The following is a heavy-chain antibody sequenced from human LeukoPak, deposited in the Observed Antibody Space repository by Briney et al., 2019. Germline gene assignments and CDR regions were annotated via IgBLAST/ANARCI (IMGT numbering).Heavy chain of an antibody. CDR2: INPNSGNT. CDR1: GYTFTGYY. Sequence: ASVKVSCKASGYTFTGYYMHWVRQAPGQGLEWMGRINPNSGNTGYAQKFQGRVTMTRNTSISTAYMELSSLRSEDTAVYYCARNNWFDPWGQGTLVTVSS. J-gene: IGHJ5*02. CDR3: ARNNWFDP. V-gene: IGHV1-8*02.